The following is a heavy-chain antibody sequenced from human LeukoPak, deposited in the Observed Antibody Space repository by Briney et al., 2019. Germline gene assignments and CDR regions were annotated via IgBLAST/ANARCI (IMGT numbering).Heavy chain of an antibody. Sequence: ASVKVSCKASGYTFTGYYMHWVRQAPGQGLEWMGWISAYNGNTNYAQKLKGRVTMTTDTSTSTAYMELRSLRSDDTALYYCVLGATRTDYWGQGTLVTVSS. D-gene: IGHD1-26*01. CDR2: ISAYNGNT. CDR3: VLGATRTDY. CDR1: GYTFTGYY. V-gene: IGHV1-18*04. J-gene: IGHJ4*02.